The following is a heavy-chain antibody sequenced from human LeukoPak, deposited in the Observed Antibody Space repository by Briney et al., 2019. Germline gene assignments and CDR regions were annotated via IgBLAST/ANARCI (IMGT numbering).Heavy chain of an antibody. CDR3: ARGGGLLWFGEARDAFDI. J-gene: IGHJ3*02. D-gene: IGHD3-10*01. CDR1: GYTFTGYY. Sequence: PVASVKVSCKASGYTFTGYYMHWVRQAPGQGLEWMGWINPNSGGTNYAQKFQGRVTMTRDTSISTAYMELSRLRSDDTAVYYCARGGGLLWFGEARDAFDIWGQGTMVTVSS. CDR2: INPNSGGT. V-gene: IGHV1-2*02.